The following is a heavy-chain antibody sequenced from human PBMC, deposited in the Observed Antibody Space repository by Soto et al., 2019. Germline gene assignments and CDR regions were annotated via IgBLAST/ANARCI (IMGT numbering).Heavy chain of an antibody. CDR2: INGDGSFT. J-gene: IGHJ4*02. CDR3: ARVGGGSGNFDY. V-gene: IGHV3-74*01. D-gene: IGHD3-10*01. Sequence: LRLSCGASGFTFSNYWMHWVRQAPGEGLVWVSRINGDGSFTRFADSVKGRFTISRDNAKNTLYLQMNSLRVDDTAVYYCARVGGGSGNFDYWGQGTLVTVSS. CDR1: GFTFSNYW.